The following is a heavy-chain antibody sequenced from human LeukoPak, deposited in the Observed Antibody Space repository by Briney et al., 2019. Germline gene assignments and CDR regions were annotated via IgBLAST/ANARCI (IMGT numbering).Heavy chain of an antibody. CDR1: GFTFDDYA. V-gene: IGHV3-9*01. D-gene: IGHD1-26*01. J-gene: IGHJ4*02. CDR2: ISWNSGSI. CDR3: AKGSDPYSGSPTPFDY. Sequence: GGSLRLSCAASGFTFDDYAMHWVRQAPGKGLEWASGISWNSGSIGYADSVKGRSTISRDNAKNSLYLQMNSLRAEDTALYYCAKGSDPYSGSPTPFDYWGQGTLVTVSS.